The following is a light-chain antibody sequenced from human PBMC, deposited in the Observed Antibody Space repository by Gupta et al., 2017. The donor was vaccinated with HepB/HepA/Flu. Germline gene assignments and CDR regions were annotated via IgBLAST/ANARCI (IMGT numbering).Light chain of an antibody. V-gene: IGKV3-20*01. CDR2: GAS. J-gene: IGKJ1*01. CDR1: QSVSNNY. Sequence: EIVLTQSPGTLSLSPGERATLSCRASQSVSNNYLAWYQQKPGQAPRLLIYGASNRATGIPDRFSGSGSGTDFILTINRLEPEDFAVYYCLQYGSSPGTFGQGTKVEIK. CDR3: LQYGSSPGT.